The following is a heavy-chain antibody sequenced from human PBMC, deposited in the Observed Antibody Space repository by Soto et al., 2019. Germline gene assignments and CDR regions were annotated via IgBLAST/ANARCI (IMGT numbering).Heavy chain of an antibody. D-gene: IGHD4-17*01. Sequence: SVKVSCRASGGTFSSYAISWVRQAPGQGLEWMGGIIPIFGTANYAQKFQGRVTITADESTSTAYMELSSLRSEDTAVYYCARTVTTLGYFDYWGQGTLVTVS. V-gene: IGHV1-69*13. CDR2: IIPIFGTA. CDR1: GGTFSSYA. CDR3: ARTVTTLGYFDY. J-gene: IGHJ4*02.